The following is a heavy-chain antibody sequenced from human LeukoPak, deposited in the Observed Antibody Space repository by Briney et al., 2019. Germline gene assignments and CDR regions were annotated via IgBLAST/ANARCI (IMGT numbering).Heavy chain of an antibody. D-gene: IGHD5-18*01. V-gene: IGHV4-39*01. CDR2: ISYTGNT. Sequence: SGTLSLTCTVSGDSMISNSFSWGWIRQSPGKGLEWIGNISYTGNTYSNPSLKSRVTMSADTSKNQFSLKLSFVTAADTALYYCVRVDGSGYSLYWGQGALVTVSS. CDR1: GDSMISNSFS. J-gene: IGHJ4*02. CDR3: VRVDGSGYSLY.